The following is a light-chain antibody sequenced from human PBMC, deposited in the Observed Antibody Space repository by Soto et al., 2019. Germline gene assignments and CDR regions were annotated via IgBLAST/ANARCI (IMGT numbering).Light chain of an antibody. CDR2: EVS. J-gene: IGLJ2*01. V-gene: IGLV2-8*01. Sequence: QSALTQPASVSGSPGQSITISCTGTSSDVGGYNYVSWYQQHPGKAPKLMIYEVSKRPSGVPDRFSGSKSGNTASLTVSGLQAEDEADYYCSSYAGSNNQGVFGGGTKLTVL. CDR3: SSYAGSNNQGV. CDR1: SSDVGGYNY.